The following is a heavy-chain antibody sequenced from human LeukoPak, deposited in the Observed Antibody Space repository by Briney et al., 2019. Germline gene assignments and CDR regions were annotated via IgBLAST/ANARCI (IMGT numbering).Heavy chain of an antibody. CDR1: GYSISSGYY. CDR2: IYHSGST. CDR3: ARLYSSGWYDYYYYYMDV. Sequence: KPSETLSLTCTVSGYSISSGYYWGWIRQPPGKGLEWIGSIYHSGSTYYNPSLKSRVTISVDTSKNQFSLKLSSVTAADTAVYYCARLYSSGWYDYYYYYMDVWGKGTTVTVSS. D-gene: IGHD6-19*01. J-gene: IGHJ6*03. V-gene: IGHV4-38-2*02.